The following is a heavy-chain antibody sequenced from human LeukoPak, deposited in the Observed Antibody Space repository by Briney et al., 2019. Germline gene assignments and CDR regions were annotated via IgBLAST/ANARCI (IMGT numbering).Heavy chain of an antibody. Sequence: PGESLKISCKGSGYSFTSYWIGWVRQMSGKGLEWMGIIYPGDSDTRYSPSFQGQVTISADKSISTAYLQWSSLKASDTAMYYCARGRQVVVRGVPPLYFDYWGQGTLVTVSS. CDR1: GYSFTSYW. V-gene: IGHV5-51*01. J-gene: IGHJ4*02. D-gene: IGHD3-10*01. CDR3: ARGRQVVVRGVPPLYFDY. CDR2: IYPGDSDT.